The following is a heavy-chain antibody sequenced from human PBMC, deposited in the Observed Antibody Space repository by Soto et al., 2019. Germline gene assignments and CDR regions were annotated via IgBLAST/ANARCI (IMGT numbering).Heavy chain of an antibody. Sequence: ASVKVSCKASGYTFTSYYMHWVRQAPGQGLEWMGIINPSGGSTSYAQKFQGRVTMTRDTSTSTVYMELSSLRSEDTAVYYCARERIVAAGRVWFDPWGQGTLVTVSS. CDR2: INPSGGST. V-gene: IGHV1-46*01. CDR3: ARERIVAAGRVWFDP. D-gene: IGHD6-13*01. CDR1: GYTFTSYY. J-gene: IGHJ5*02.